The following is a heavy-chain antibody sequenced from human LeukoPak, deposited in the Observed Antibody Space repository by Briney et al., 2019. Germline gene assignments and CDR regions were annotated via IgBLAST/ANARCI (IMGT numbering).Heavy chain of an antibody. J-gene: IGHJ3*02. CDR2: ISDIGGST. CDR1: GFTFSSYA. V-gene: IGHV3-23*01. D-gene: IGHD3-22*01. Sequence: GGSLRLSCAASGFTFSSYAMTWVRQPPGKGLEWVSAISDIGGSTYYADSVKGRFTISRDNSKNTLYLQMNSLRAEDTAVYYCAKYQAQPRGFTMIPRPAFDIWGQGTMVTVSS. CDR3: AKYQAQPRGFTMIPRPAFDI.